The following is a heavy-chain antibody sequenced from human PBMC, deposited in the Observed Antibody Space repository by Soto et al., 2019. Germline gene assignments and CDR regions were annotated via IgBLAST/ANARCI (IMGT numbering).Heavy chain of an antibody. CDR2: IKPRSGET. J-gene: IGHJ4*02. D-gene: IGHD1-1*01. Sequence: QVQLVQSGDEVGEPGASVKVSCTASGYNFNDYFMHWVRQAPGQGLEWMGWIKPRSGETKYAQKFHGRVTLTSDMSISTAYMEVNLVTSDDPALYFCAAETGADTFDYGGQGTLVIVS. CDR3: AAETGADTFDY. V-gene: IGHV1-2*02. CDR1: GYNFNDYF.